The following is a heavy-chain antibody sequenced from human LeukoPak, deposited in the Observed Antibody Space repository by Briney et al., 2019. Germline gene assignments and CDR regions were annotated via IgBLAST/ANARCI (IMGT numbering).Heavy chain of an antibody. Sequence: SETLSLTCTVSGGSISSYYWSWIRQPPGKGLEWIGYIYYSGSTNYNPSLKSRVTTSVDTSKNQFSLKLSSVTAADTAVYYCARGLLPWGNFDYWGQGTLVTVSS. D-gene: IGHD3-16*01. CDR3: ARGLLPWGNFDY. CDR2: IYYSGST. J-gene: IGHJ4*02. V-gene: IGHV4-59*01. CDR1: GGSISSYY.